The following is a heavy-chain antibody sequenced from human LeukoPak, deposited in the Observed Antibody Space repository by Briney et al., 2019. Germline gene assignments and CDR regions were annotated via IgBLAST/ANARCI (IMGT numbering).Heavy chain of an antibody. J-gene: IGHJ4*02. D-gene: IGHD4-17*01. CDR1: GGSFSGYY. Sequence: SETLSLTCAVYGGSFSGYYWSWIRQPAGKGLEWIGRIYTSGSTNYNPSLKSRVTISVDTSKNQFSLKLSSVTAADTAVYYCARELGGDYLNDYWGQGTLVTVSS. CDR2: IYTSGST. V-gene: IGHV4-4*07. CDR3: ARELGGDYLNDY.